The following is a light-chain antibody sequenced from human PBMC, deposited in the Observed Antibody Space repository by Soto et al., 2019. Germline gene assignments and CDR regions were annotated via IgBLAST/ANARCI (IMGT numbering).Light chain of an antibody. CDR3: QQYGLSPWT. Sequence: PGERATLSCRASQSISSSYFAWYQQRPGQAPRLLIYGASSRATGIPDRFSGSGSGTDFTLIISRLEPEDFAVYYCQQYGLSPWTFGQGTKVEI. CDR2: GAS. J-gene: IGKJ1*01. V-gene: IGKV3-20*01. CDR1: QSISSSY.